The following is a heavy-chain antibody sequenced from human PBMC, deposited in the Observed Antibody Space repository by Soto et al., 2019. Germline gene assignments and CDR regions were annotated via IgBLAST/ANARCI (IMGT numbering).Heavy chain of an antibody. J-gene: IGHJ4*02. Sequence: EVQLVESGGGLVNPGRSLRLSCTASGFTSGDYAMSWFRQAPGKGLEWVGFITSKAYGGTTEYAASVKGRFTISRDDSKSIAYLQMNSLKTEDTAVYYCARLVRDRVTVPFDYWGQGTLVTVSS. D-gene: IGHD5-18*01. CDR1: GFTSGDYA. CDR2: ITSKAYGGTT. CDR3: ARLVRDRVTVPFDY. V-gene: IGHV3-49*05.